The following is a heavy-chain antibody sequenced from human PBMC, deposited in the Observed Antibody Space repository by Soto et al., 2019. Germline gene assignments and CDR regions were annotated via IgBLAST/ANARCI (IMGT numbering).Heavy chain of an antibody. CDR2: ISPYNGNT. J-gene: IGHJ6*02. Sequence: GASVKVSCKASGYTFTSYGIVWVRQAPGQGLEWVGWISPYNGNTNYGQKVQGRVSMTTDISTSTAYMDLRSLRSDDTAVYYCARGPAPSYYYYGLDVWGQGTTVTV. CDR1: GYTFTSYG. CDR3: ARGPAPSYYYYGLDV. V-gene: IGHV1-18*04.